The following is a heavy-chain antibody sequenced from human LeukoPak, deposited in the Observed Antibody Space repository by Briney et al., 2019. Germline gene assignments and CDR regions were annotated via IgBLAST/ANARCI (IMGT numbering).Heavy chain of an antibody. D-gene: IGHD3-22*01. Sequence: SETLSLTCAVYGGSFSGYYWSWIRQPPGKGLEWIGEINHSGSTNYNPSLKSRVTISVDTSKNQFSLKLGSVTAADTAVYYCARISYDSSGYYSGYYGMDVWGQGTTVTVSS. CDR3: ARISYDSSGYYSGYYGMDV. V-gene: IGHV4-34*01. CDR2: INHSGST. J-gene: IGHJ6*02. CDR1: GGSFSGYY.